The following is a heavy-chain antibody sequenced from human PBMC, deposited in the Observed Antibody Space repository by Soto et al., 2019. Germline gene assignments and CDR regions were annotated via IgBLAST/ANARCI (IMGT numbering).Heavy chain of an antibody. CDR2: LHSGGDT. Sequence: EVQLVESGGGLVQPGGSLRLSCAASGIPVSSNYMTWVRQAPGKGLEWVSVLHSGGDTYYANSVKGRFTISRHDSTNTLFLTMNRLPPEDTAVYYCARDGPYYYASRMDVWGQGNTVTVSS. D-gene: IGHD3-10*01. CDR1: GIPVSSNY. CDR3: ARDGPYYYASRMDV. J-gene: IGHJ6*02. V-gene: IGHV3-53*04.